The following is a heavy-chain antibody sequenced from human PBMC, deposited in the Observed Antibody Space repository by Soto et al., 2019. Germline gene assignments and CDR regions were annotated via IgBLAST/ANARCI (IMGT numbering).Heavy chain of an antibody. CDR2: ISYDGSNK. CDR1: GFTFSSYG. Sequence: PGGSLRLSWAASGFTFSSYGMHWVRQAPGKGLEWVAVISYDGSNKYYADSVKGRFTISRDNSKNTLYLQMNSLRAEDTAVYYCAKDLVPYYYDSSGFDPWGQGTLVTVSS. J-gene: IGHJ5*02. D-gene: IGHD3-22*01. V-gene: IGHV3-30*18. CDR3: AKDLVPYYYDSSGFDP.